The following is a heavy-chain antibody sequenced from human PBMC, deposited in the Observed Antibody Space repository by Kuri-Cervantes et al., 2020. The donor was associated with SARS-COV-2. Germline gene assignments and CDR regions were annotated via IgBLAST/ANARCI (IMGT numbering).Heavy chain of an antibody. J-gene: IGHJ3*02. Sequence: SQTLSLTCAVSGYSISSGYYWGWIRQPPGKGLEWIGSIYQSGSTYFNPSLKSRVTISVDTSKNQFSLKLSSVTAADTAVYYCAREYCSSTSCYGAFDIWGQGTMVTVSS. CDR1: GYSISSGYY. CDR2: IYQSGST. D-gene: IGHD2-2*01. V-gene: IGHV4-38-2*02. CDR3: AREYCSSTSCYGAFDI.